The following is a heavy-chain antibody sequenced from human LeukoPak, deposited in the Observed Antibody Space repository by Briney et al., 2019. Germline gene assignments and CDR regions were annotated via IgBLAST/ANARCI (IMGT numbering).Heavy chain of an antibody. CDR2: ISSTSEY. CDR1: GFTFSDYY. V-gene: IGHV3-69-1*02. CDR3: ARVPLDIILLYYMDV. Sequence: GGSLRLSCAASGFTFSDYYMSWIRQAPGKGLEWVASISSTSEYVLHSDSVQGRFSISRDNARDSLFLEMNSLRAEDTAIYYCARVPLDIILLYYMDVWGKGTTVTVSS. D-gene: IGHD2-21*01. J-gene: IGHJ6*03.